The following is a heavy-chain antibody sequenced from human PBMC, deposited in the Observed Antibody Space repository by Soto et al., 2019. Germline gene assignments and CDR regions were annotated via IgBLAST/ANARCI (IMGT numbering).Heavy chain of an antibody. CDR3: ARQGYDILTGYSTYYYYYMDV. D-gene: IGHD3-9*01. CDR1: GGSISSYY. J-gene: IGHJ6*03. Sequence: QVQLQESGPGLVKPSETLSLTCTVSGGSISSYYWSWIRQPPGKGLEWIGYIYYSGSTNYNPSLKSRVTISVDPSKNQFSLKLSSVTAADTAVYYCARQGYDILTGYSTYYYYYMDVWGKGTTVTVSS. CDR2: IYYSGST. V-gene: IGHV4-59*08.